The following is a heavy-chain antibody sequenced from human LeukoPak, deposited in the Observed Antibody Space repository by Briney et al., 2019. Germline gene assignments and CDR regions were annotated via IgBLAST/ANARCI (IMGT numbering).Heavy chain of an antibody. J-gene: IGHJ6*02. CDR1: GFTFSSYG. Sequence: GRSLRLSCAASGFTFSSYGMHWFRQAPGKGLEWVAVIWYDGSNKYYADSVKGRFTISRDNSKHTLYLQMNRLSAEDTAVYYCARAYPELRYFDWLPNYDYCMDVWGQGTTVTVSS. CDR3: ARAYPELRYFDWLPNYDYCMDV. CDR2: IWYDGSNK. D-gene: IGHD3-9*01. V-gene: IGHV3-33*01.